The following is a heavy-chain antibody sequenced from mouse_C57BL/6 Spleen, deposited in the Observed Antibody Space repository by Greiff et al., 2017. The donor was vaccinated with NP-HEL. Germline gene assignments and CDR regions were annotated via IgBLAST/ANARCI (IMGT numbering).Heavy chain of an antibody. Sequence: QVQLKQSGAELVRPGASVTLSCKASGYTFTDYEMHWVKQTPVHGLEWIGAIDPETGGTAYTQKFKGKAILTADKSSSTAYMELRRLTSEDSAVYYCTRSHITTVVATGYYYAMDYWGQGTSGTGSS. CDR2: IDPETGGT. D-gene: IGHD1-1*01. V-gene: IGHV1-15*01. CDR1: GYTFTDYE. CDR3: TRSHITTVVATGYYYAMDY. J-gene: IGHJ4*01.